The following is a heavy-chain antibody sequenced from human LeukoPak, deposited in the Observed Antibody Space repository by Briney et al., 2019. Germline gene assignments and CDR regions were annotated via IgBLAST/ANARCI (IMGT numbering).Heavy chain of an antibody. D-gene: IGHD6-19*01. V-gene: IGHV3-33*06. CDR1: GFTFSSYG. J-gene: IGHJ4*02. Sequence: GRSLRLSCAASGFTFSSYGMHWVRQAPGKGLEWVAVIWYDGSNKYYADSVKGRFTISRDNSKNTVYLQMNSLRAEDTAVYYCAKDLSSAVAGYWGQGTLVTVSS. CDR2: IWYDGSNK. CDR3: AKDLSSAVAGY.